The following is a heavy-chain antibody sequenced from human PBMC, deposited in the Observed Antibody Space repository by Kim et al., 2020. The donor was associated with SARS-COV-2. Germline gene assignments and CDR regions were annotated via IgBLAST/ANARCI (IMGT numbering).Heavy chain of an antibody. CDR3: ARGIADIHFYMDV. CDR2: INNDGGAT. CDR1: GFNFNNYW. Sequence: GGSLRLSCAASGFNFNNYWMHWVRQAPGKGLVWVSRINNDGGATSHASSVKGRFTISRDNAKNTLYLQMNSLRAEDTAIYYCARGIADIHFYMDVWGKGTTVTVSS. J-gene: IGHJ6*03. V-gene: IGHV3-74*01. D-gene: IGHD3-9*01.